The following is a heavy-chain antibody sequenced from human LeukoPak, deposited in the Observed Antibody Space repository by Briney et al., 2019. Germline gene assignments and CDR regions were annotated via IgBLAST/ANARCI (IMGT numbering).Heavy chain of an antibody. J-gene: IGHJ4*02. CDR1: GGSISSGGYS. CDR2: IYHSGST. CDR3: ARGTSVATIFGY. V-gene: IGHV4-30-2*01. Sequence: SQTLSLTCAVSGGSISSGGYSWSWIRQPPGKGLEWIGYIYHSGSTYYNPSLKSRVTISVDRSKNQFSLKLSSVTAADTAVYYCARGTSVATIFGYWGQGTLVTVSS. D-gene: IGHD5-12*01.